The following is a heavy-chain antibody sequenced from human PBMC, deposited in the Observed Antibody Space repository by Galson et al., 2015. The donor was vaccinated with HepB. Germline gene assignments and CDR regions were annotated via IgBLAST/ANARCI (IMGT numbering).Heavy chain of an antibody. J-gene: IGHJ6*02. CDR1: GGSISSGGYY. CDR2: IYYSGST. D-gene: IGHD2-21*02. V-gene: IGHV4-31*03. CDR3: ARDRGRYCGGDCGSYYYYGMDV. Sequence: TLSLTCTVSGGSISSGGYYWSWIRQHPGKGLEWIGYIYYSGSTYYNPSLKSRVTISVDTSKNQFSLKLSSVTAADTAVYYCARDRGRYCGGDCGSYYYYGMDVWGQGTTVTVSS.